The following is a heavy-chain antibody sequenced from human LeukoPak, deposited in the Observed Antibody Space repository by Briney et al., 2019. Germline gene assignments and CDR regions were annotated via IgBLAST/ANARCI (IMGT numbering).Heavy chain of an antibody. CDR1: GFTFSSYW. J-gene: IGHJ3*02. Sequence: PGGSLRLSCAASGFTFSSYWMHWVRQAPGKGLVWVSRINSDGSSTNYADSVKGGFTISRDNAKNTLYLQMNSLRAEDTAVYYCASSFCSSTSCYLEESDAFDIWGQGTMVTVSS. D-gene: IGHD2-2*01. V-gene: IGHV3-74*01. CDR3: ASSFCSSTSCYLEESDAFDI. CDR2: INSDGSST.